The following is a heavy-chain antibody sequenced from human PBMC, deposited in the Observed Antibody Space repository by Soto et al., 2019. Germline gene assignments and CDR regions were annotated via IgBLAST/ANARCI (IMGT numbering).Heavy chain of an antibody. V-gene: IGHV1-18*04. CDR3: ARDQEYSTSGLYWFDL. J-gene: IGHJ5*02. CDR1: GYTFTSYG. D-gene: IGHD6-6*01. CDR2: ISAYNGDT. Sequence: VQLVQSGAEVKKPGASVKVSCKASGYTFTSYGITWARQAPGQDLEWMGWISAYNGDTNYAQRLQGRVTMTTDTSTSTVYMELKSLTSDDTAVYYCARDQEYSTSGLYWFDLWGQGTLVTVSS.